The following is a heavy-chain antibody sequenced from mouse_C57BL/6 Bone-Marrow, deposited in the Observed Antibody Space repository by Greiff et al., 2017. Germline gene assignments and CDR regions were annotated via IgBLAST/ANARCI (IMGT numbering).Heavy chain of an antibody. D-gene: IGHD1-1*01. CDR3: ARNATVVATRYFDV. CDR2: IWWDDDK. CDR1: GFSLSTFGMG. J-gene: IGHJ1*03. Sequence: QVTLKESGPGILQPSQTLSLTCSFSGFSLSTFGMGVGWIRQPSGMGLVWLAHIWWDDDKYYNPALKSRLTISKDTSKNPVFLKIANVDTAETATYYCARNATVVATRYFDVWGTGTTVTVSS. V-gene: IGHV8-8*01.